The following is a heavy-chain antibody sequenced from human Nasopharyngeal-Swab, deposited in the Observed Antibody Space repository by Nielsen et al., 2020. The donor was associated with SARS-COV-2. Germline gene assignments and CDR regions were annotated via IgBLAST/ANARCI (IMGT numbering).Heavy chain of an antibody. CDR1: GFTFSSYW. CDR2: IKQDGSEK. CDR3: ARDFLLDRVPNWFDP. Sequence: GESLKISCAASGFTFSSYWMCWVRQAPGKGLEWVANIKQDGSEKYYVDSVKGRFTISRDNAKNSLYLQMNSLRAEDTAVYYCARDFLLDRVPNWFDPWGQGTLVTVSS. J-gene: IGHJ5*02. V-gene: IGHV3-7*01. D-gene: IGHD2-2*03.